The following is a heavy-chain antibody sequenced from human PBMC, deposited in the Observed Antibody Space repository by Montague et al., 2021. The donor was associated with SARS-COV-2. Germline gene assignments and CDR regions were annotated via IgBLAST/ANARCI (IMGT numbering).Heavy chain of an antibody. Sequence: SETLSLTCAVSVASVTSINWRSWVRQPPGSRLEWNAYIYDSGNVEYNPSLKSRVTILVDTSKNQFSPKLSSVTAADTAVYYCAAQSDYYCYSLDVWGQGTTATVS. CDR2: IYDSGNV. V-gene: IGHV4-4*02. J-gene: IGHJ6*02. CDR1: VASVTSINW. CDR3: AAQSDYYCYSLDV.